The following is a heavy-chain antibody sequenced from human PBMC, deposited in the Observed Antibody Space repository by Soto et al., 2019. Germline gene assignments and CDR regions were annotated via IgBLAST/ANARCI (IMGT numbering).Heavy chain of an antibody. CDR3: ASTPPRVGAAHSNYYYYGMDV. CDR1: GGSISSSSYY. D-gene: IGHD1-26*01. J-gene: IGHJ6*02. Sequence: QLQLQESGPGLVKPSETLSLTCTVSGGSISSSSYYWGWIRQPPGKGLEWIGSIYYSGSTYYNPSLKRRVTISVDTSQNQFSLKLSSVTAADTAVYYCASTPPRVGAAHSNYYYYGMDVWGQGTTVTVSS. CDR2: IYYSGST. V-gene: IGHV4-39*01.